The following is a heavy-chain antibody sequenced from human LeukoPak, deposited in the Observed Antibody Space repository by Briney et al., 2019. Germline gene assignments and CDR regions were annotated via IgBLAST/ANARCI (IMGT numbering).Heavy chain of an antibody. J-gene: IGHJ5*02. V-gene: IGHV3-21*01. Sequence: PGGSLRLSCAASGFTFSSYAMSWVRQAPGKGLEWVSSISSSSSYIYYADSVKGRFTISRDNAKNSLYLQMNSLRAEDTAVYYCATLQNWFDPWGQGTLVTVSS. CDR3: ATLQNWFDP. CDR2: ISSSSSYI. D-gene: IGHD5-24*01. CDR1: GFTFSSYA.